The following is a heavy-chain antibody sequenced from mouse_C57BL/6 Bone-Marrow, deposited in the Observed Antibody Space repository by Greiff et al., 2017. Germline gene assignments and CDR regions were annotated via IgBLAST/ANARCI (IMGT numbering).Heavy chain of an antibody. CDR3: AREMITQYYFDY. CDR1: GYTFTSYG. J-gene: IGHJ2*01. D-gene: IGHD2-4*01. CDR2: IYPRSGNT. Sequence: QVQLQQSGAELARPGASVKLSCKASGYTFTSYGISWVKQRTGQGLEWIGGIYPRSGNTYYNEKFKGKATLTADKSSSTAYMELRSPTSEDSAVYFCAREMITQYYFDYWGQGTTLTVSS. V-gene: IGHV1-81*01.